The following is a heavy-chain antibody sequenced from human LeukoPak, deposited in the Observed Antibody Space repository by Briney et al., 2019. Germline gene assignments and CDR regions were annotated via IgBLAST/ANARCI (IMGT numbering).Heavy chain of an antibody. CDR1: GFTFSSYS. CDR2: ISSSSSYI. V-gene: IGHV3-21*01. CDR3: ASTVADAFDI. J-gene: IGHJ3*02. Sequence: PGRSLRLSCAASGFTFSSYSMNWVRQAPGKGLEWVSSISSSSSYIYYADSVKGRFTISRDNAKNSLYLQMNSLRAEDTAVYYCASTVADAFDIWGQGTMVTVSS.